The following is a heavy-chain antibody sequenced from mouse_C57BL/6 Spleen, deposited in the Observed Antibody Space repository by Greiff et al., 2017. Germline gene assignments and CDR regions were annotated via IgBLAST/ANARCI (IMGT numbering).Heavy chain of an antibody. V-gene: IGHV1-81*01. CDR2: IYPRSGNT. CDR3: ARVWLLRGAMDY. CDR1: GYTFTSYG. D-gene: IGHD2-3*01. Sequence: QVQLKESGAELARPGASVKLSCKASGYTFTSYGISWVKQRTGQGLEWIGEIYPRSGNTYYNEKFKGKATLTADKSSSTAYMELRSLTSEDSAVYFCARVWLLRGAMDYWGQGTSVTVSS. J-gene: IGHJ4*01.